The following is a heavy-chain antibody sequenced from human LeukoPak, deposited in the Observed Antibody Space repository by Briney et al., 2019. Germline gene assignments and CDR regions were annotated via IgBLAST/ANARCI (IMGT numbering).Heavy chain of an antibody. J-gene: IGHJ6*03. CDR1: GFTFSSYG. CDR3: AKVVLGAYYYYYMDV. D-gene: IGHD3-16*02. CDR2: IRYDGSNK. V-gene: IGHV3-30*02. Sequence: PGGSLRLSCAASGFTFSSYGMHWVRQAPGKGLEWVAFIRYDGSNKYYADSVKGRFTISRDNSKNTLYLQMNSLRAEDTAVYYCAKVVLGAYYYYYMDVWGKGTTVTISS.